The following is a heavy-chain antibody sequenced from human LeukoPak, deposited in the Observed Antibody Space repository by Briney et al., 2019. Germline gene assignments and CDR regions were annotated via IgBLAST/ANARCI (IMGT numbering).Heavy chain of an antibody. V-gene: IGHV1-69*13. J-gene: IGHJ5*02. CDR1: GYTFTSYD. D-gene: IGHD4/OR15-4a*01. Sequence: SVKVSCKASGYTFTSYDINWVRQATGQGLEWMGGIIPIFGTANYAQKFQGRVTITADESTSTAYMELSSLRSEDTAVYYCAREVPHGNWFDPWGQGTLVTVSS. CDR3: AREVPHGNWFDP. CDR2: IIPIFGTA.